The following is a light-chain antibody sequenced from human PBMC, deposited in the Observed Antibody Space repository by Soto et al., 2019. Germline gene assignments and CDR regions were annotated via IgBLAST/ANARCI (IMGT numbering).Light chain of an antibody. CDR2: DAS. J-gene: IGKJ4*01. V-gene: IGKV3-15*01. CDR1: QSIRGN. Sequence: EIVMTQSPDTLSVSPGERATLSCRASQSIRGNLAWYQQKPGQAPRLLIYDASTGATGIPDRFSASGSGTEFTLTISSLQSEDFAVYYCQQYNKWPLSFGGGTKGELK. CDR3: QQYNKWPLS.